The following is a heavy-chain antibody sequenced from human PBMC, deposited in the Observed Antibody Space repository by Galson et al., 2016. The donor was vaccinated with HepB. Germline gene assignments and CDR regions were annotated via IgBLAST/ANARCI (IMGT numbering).Heavy chain of an antibody. V-gene: IGHV4-34*01. Sequence: TLSLTCVVYNGSFSGYYWSWIRQSPGRGLEWIGEINHRGTTNYHSSLKSRVSLSVDTSERQISLKMTSVTAADTAVYYCAGGRARLDNWGQGTLVTVSS. J-gene: IGHJ4*02. CDR1: NGSFSGYY. CDR2: INHRGTT. CDR3: AGGRARLDN.